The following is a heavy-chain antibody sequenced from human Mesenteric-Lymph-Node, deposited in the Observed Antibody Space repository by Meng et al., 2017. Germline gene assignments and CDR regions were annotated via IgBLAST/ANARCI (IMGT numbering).Heavy chain of an antibody. J-gene: IGHJ5*02. CDR3: ARRYGASAYNWFDP. Sequence: QVRLKKWGAGLLKPSETLSLTCAVYGGSFSGYYWSWIRQPPGKGLEWIGEINHSGSTNYNPSLKSRVTISVDTSKNQFSLKLSSVTAADTAVYYCARRYGASAYNWFDPWGQGTLVTVSS. V-gene: IGHV4-34*01. D-gene: IGHD4-17*01. CDR1: GGSFSGYY. CDR2: INHSGST.